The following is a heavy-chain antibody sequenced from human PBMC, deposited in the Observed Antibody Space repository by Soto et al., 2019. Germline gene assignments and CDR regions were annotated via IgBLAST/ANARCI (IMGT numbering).Heavy chain of an antibody. CDR3: AGHYGYCFDY. CDR2: IYYSGST. Sequence: PSETLSLTCTVSGGSISSYYWSWIRQPPGKGLEWIGYIYYSGSTNYNPSLKSRVTISVDTSKNQFSLKLSSVTAADTAVYYCAGHYGYCFDYWGQGTQVTVSS. D-gene: IGHD2-2*03. V-gene: IGHV4-59*08. J-gene: IGHJ4*02. CDR1: GGSISSYY.